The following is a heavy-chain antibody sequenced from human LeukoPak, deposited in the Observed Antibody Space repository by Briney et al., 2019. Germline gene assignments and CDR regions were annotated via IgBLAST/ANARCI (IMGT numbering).Heavy chain of an antibody. V-gene: IGHV4-59*01. CDR1: GGXISSYY. CDR2: IYSSGST. J-gene: IGHJ4*02. Sequence: SETLSLTCTVSGGXISSYYCSWIRQPPGKGLEWIGYIYSSGSTNYNPSLESRVTMSVDKSKNQFSLKLSSVTVADTAVYYCARDKAGSSSLDYWGQGTQVTVSS. CDR3: ARDKAGSSSLDY. D-gene: IGHD1-26*01.